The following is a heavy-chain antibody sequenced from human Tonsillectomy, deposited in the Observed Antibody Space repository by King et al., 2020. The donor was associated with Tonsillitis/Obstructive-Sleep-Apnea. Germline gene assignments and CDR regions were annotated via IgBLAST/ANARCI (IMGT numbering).Heavy chain of an antibody. CDR2: ISAYNGNT. V-gene: IGHV1-18*01. CDR3: ARDEPLTIIGVVVSRWFDP. CDR1: GYSFTSNG. D-gene: IGHD3-3*01. J-gene: IGHJ5*02. Sequence: QLVQSGAEVKKPGASVKVSCKASGYSFTSNGISWVRQAPGQGLEWMGWISAYNGNTNYAQKLQGRVTMTTDTSTSTAYMELRSLRSDDTAVYYCARDEPLTIIGVVVSRWFDPWGQGTLVTVSS.